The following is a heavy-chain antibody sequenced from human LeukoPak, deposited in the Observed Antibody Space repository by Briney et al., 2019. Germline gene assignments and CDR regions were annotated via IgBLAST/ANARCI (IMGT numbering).Heavy chain of an antibody. J-gene: IGHJ4*02. CDR1: GGTFSSYT. D-gene: IGHD1-1*01. CDR2: IIPILGIA. CDR3: ARGWYNWNEVFDY. Sequence: ASVKVSCKASGGTFSSYTISWVRQAPGQGLECMGRIIPILGIANYARKFQGRVTITADKSTSTAYMELSSLRSEDTAVYYCARGWYNWNEVFDYWGQGTLATVSS. V-gene: IGHV1-69*02.